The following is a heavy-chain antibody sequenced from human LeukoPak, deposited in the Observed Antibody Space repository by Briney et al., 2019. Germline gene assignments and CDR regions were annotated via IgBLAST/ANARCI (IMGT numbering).Heavy chain of an antibody. J-gene: IGHJ4*02. D-gene: IGHD2-8*01. CDR2: INPNSGGT. CDR1: GYIFTDYY. Sequence: ASVKVSCKASGYIFTDYYMHWLRQAPGQELGWMGRINPNSGGTNYAQKLQGGVTITTDTSTSTAYMELRSLRSDDTAVYYCAREPQYCTNGVCYTYFDYRGQGTLVTVSS. CDR3: AREPQYCTNGVCYTYFDY. V-gene: IGHV1/OR15-1*04.